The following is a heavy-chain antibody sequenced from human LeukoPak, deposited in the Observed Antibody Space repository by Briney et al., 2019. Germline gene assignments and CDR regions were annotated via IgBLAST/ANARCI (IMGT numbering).Heavy chain of an antibody. V-gene: IGHV4-59*01. CDR1: GGSFSGYY. Sequence: SETLSLTCAVYGGSFSGYYWSWIRQPPGKGLEWIGYIYYSGSTNYNPSLKSRVTISVDTSKNQFSLKLSSVTAADTAVYYCASIRRPYYYDSSGYYGDWGQGTLVTVSS. D-gene: IGHD3-22*01. CDR3: ASIRRPYYYDSSGYYGD. CDR2: IYYSGST. J-gene: IGHJ4*02.